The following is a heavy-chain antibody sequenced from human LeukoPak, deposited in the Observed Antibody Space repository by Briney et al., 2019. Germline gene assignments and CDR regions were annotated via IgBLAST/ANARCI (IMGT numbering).Heavy chain of an antibody. CDR1: GFTFSSYS. V-gene: IGHV3-48*04. CDR2: ISSSSSAI. Sequence: PGGSLRLSCAASGFTFSSYSMNLVRQAPGKGQEWVSYISSSSSAIYYADSVKGRFTISRDNAENSLYLQMNSLRAEDTAVYYCARVIGSYGDSAYWGQGTLVTVSS. CDR3: ARVIGSYGDSAY. J-gene: IGHJ4*02. D-gene: IGHD1-26*01.